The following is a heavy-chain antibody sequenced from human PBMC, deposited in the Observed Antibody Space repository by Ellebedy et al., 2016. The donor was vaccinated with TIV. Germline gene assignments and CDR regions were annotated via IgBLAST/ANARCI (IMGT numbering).Heavy chain of an antibody. V-gene: IGHV3-72*01. CDR2: TRNRANSYTT. CDR3: TRYILPDRYMDV. D-gene: IGHD3-9*01. Sequence: GESLKISCAASGFTFSSYAMHWVRQAPGKGLEWVARTRNRANSYTTEYAASVKDRFTISRDDSKNSLYLQMNSLKTEDTAVYYCTRYILPDRYMDVWGQGTTVTVSS. CDR1: GFTFSSYA. J-gene: IGHJ6*02.